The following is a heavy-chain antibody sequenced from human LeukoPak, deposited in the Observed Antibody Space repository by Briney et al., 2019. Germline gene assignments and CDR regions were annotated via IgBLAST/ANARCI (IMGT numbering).Heavy chain of an antibody. CDR3: ARDSAMYSSGCFGC. V-gene: IGHV4-4*02. Sequence: SGTLSLICTVSGGSISTDYWWNWVRQPPGKGLEWIGEIFHFGTTNYNPSLRSRVTISIDQSKNQFSLNLNSVTAADTAVYYCARDSAMYSSGCFGCWGQGALVTVS. CDR2: IFHFGTT. CDR1: GGSISTDYW. D-gene: IGHD6-19*01. J-gene: IGHJ4*02.